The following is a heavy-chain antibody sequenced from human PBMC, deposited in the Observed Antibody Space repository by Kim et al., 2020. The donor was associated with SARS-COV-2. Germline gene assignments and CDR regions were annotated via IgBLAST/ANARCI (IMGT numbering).Heavy chain of an antibody. CDR1: GFTFSSYA. D-gene: IGHD3-22*01. CDR3: AKAGPSGYQGAGFDY. CDR2: ISGSGGST. J-gene: IGHJ4*02. Sequence: GGSLRLSCAASGFTFSSYAMSWVRQAPGKGLEWVSAISGSGGSTYYADSVKGRFTISRDNSKNTLYLQMNSLRAEDTDVDYCAKAGPSGYQGAGFDYWGQGNLVTVAS. V-gene: IGHV3-23*01.